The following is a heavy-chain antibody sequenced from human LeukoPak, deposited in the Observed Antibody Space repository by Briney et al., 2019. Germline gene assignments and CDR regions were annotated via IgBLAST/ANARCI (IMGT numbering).Heavy chain of an antibody. D-gene: IGHD6-13*01. V-gene: IGHV3-30*04. CDR3: AKWLPAAVHYFDY. CDR1: GFTFSSYV. Sequence: GGSLRLSCAASGFTFSSYVMHWVRQAPGKGLEWVAIISYDGSNEYYADSVKGRFTISRDNSKNTLYLQMNSLRAEDTAVYYCAKWLPAAVHYFDYWGQGTLVTVSS. CDR2: ISYDGSNE. J-gene: IGHJ4*02.